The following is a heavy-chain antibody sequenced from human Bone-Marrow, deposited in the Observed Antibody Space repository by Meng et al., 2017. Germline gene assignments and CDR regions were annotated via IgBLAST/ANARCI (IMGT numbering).Heavy chain of an antibody. Sequence: GGSLRLSCAASGFTFSSYWMSWVRQAPGKGMEWVSVIYSGGSTYYADSVKGRFTISRDNSKNTLYLQMNSLRAEDTAVYYCASRSPDYYDSIGYYPQPVDYWGQGTLVTVSS. CDR1: GFTFSSYW. D-gene: IGHD3-22*01. V-gene: IGHV3-66*02. CDR2: IYSGGST. J-gene: IGHJ4*02. CDR3: ASRSPDYYDSIGYYPQPVDY.